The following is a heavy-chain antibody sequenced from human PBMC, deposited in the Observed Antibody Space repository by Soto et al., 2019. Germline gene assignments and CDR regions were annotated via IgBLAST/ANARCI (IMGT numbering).Heavy chain of an antibody. D-gene: IGHD2-2*01. CDR3: ARGKQAGGIVVVPAAILDY. CDR1: GGSISSGDYY. J-gene: IGHJ4*02. V-gene: IGHV4-30-4*01. Sequence: SETLSLTCTVSGGSISSGDYYWSWIRQPPGKGLEWIGYIYYSGSTYYNPSLKSRVTISVDTSKNQFSLKLSSVTAADTAVYYCARGKQAGGIVVVPAAILDYWGQGTLVTAPQ. CDR2: IYYSGST.